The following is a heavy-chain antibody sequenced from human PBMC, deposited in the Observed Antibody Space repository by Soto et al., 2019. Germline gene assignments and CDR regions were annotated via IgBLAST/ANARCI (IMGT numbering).Heavy chain of an antibody. V-gene: IGHV3-49*03. CDR3: AKDLFSMVRGASYYSYGMDV. J-gene: IGHJ6*02. CDR2: IRSKPYDGTT. D-gene: IGHD3-10*01. CDR1: GFTFGDYA. Sequence: QPGGSLRLSCTASGFTFGDYAMSWFRPAPGKGLEWVGFIRSKPYDGTTESAASAKGRFTISRDDSKSIAYLQMNSLKTEDTAVYYCAKDLFSMVRGASYYSYGMDVWGQGTTVTVSS.